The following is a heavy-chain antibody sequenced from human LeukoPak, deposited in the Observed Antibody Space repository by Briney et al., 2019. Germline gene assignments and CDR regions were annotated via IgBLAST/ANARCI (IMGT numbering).Heavy chain of an antibody. Sequence: GGSLRLSCAASVFTFSDYAMHWVRQATGKGLEWVSAIGTTGNTYYPGSVKGRFTIPRENAKNSLYLQMNSLRAGDTAVYYCARAGYSSTWYTFDYWGQGTLVTVSS. J-gene: IGHJ4*02. CDR2: IGTTGNT. D-gene: IGHD6-13*01. CDR3: ARAGYSSTWYTFDY. V-gene: IGHV3-13*04. CDR1: VFTFSDYA.